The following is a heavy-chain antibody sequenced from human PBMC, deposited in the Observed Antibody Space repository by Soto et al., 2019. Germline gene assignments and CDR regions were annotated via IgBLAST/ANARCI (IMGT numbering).Heavy chain of an antibody. CDR1: GGSISSGGYD. J-gene: IGHJ6*02. CDR3: HALGPLPTAGHAEYYYYGMDV. Sequence: PSETLSLTRTVSGGSISSGGYDWIWIRQHPGKGLEWIGYIYYSGSTYYNPSLKSRVPISVDRSKNQFSLKLNSVTAADTAVYYCHALGPLPTAGHAEYYYYGMDVWGQGTTVTVSS. D-gene: IGHD1-26*01. V-gene: IGHV4-31*09. CDR2: IYYSGST.